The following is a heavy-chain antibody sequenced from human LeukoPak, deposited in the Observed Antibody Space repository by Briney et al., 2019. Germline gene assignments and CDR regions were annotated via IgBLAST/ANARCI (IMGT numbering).Heavy chain of an antibody. CDR1: GFSLSTSGVG. Sequence: TLTLTCTFSGFSLSTSGVGVGXIRXXXXXXXXWLALIYWDDDKRYSPSLKSRLTITKDTSENQVVLTMTNMDPVDTATYYCAHRGGVGYSGTEFDYWGQGTLVTVSS. J-gene: IGHJ4*02. CDR2: IYWDDDK. V-gene: IGHV2-5*02. D-gene: IGHD1-26*01. CDR3: AHRGGVGYSGTEFDY.